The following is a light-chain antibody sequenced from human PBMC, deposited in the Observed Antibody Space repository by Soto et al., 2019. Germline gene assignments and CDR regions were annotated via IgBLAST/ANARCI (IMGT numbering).Light chain of an antibody. CDR2: DAS. Sequence: EIVLTQSPATLSLSPGERATLSCRASQSVSSYLAWYQQKPGQAPRLLIYDASNRATGIPARFSGSGSGTDFTLTSSSREPEDFAVYYCQQLRTFGPGTKVHI. CDR1: QSVSSY. CDR3: QQLRT. V-gene: IGKV3-11*01. J-gene: IGKJ3*01.